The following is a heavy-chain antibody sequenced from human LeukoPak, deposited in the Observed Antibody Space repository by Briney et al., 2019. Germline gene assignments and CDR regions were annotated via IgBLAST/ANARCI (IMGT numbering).Heavy chain of an antibody. CDR3: ARIFGVVHDAFDI. J-gene: IGHJ3*02. CDR2: IYYSGST. Sequence: PSETLSLTCTVSGGSISSYYWSWIRQPPGKGLEWIGYIYYSGSTNYNPSLKSRVTISVDTSKNQFSLKLSSVTAADTAVYYCARIFGVVHDAFDIWGQGTMVTVSS. CDR1: GGSISSYY. D-gene: IGHD3-3*01. V-gene: IGHV4-59*01.